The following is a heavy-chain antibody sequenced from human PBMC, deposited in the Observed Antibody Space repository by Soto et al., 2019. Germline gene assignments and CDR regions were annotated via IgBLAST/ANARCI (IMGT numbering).Heavy chain of an antibody. CDR3: ARAGPCSSTSCSRLHFDY. CDR2: INPSGGST. J-gene: IGHJ4*02. D-gene: IGHD2-2*01. V-gene: IGHV1-46*03. CDR1: GYTFTSYY. Sequence: ASVKVSCKASGYTFTSYYMHWVRQAPGQRLEWMGIINPSGGSTSYAQKFQGRVTMTRDTSTSTVYMELSSLRSEDTAVYYCARAGPCSSTSCSRLHFDYWGQGTLVTSPQ.